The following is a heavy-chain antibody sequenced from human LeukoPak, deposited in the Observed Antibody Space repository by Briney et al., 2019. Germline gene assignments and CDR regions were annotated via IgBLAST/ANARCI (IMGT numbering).Heavy chain of an antibody. D-gene: IGHD1-26*01. Sequence: PGGSLRLSCAASGFTFSSYGMSWVRQAPGKGLEWVSAISGSGVTTYYADSVKGRFTISRDNSKNTLYLQMNSLRVEDTAVYYCAKDRIVGATTSYDYFDYWGQGTLVTVSS. CDR3: AKDRIVGATTSYDYFDY. CDR2: ISGSGVTT. J-gene: IGHJ4*02. CDR1: GFTFSSYG. V-gene: IGHV3-23*01.